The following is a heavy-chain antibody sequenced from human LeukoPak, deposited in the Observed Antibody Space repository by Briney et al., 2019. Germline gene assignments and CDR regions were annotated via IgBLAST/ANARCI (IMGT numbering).Heavy chain of an antibody. Sequence: SETLSLTCTVSGYSISSGYYWGWIRQPPGKGLEWNGSIYHSGSTYYNPSLKSRVTISVDTSKNQFSLKLSSVTAADTAVYYCARDSGYDYRYYYMDVWGKGTTVTVSS. J-gene: IGHJ6*03. CDR2: IYHSGST. CDR3: ARDSGYDYRYYYMDV. D-gene: IGHD5-12*01. CDR1: GYSISSGYY. V-gene: IGHV4-38-2*02.